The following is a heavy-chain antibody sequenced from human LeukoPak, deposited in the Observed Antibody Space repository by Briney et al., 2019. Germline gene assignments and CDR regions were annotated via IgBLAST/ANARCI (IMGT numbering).Heavy chain of an antibody. Sequence: ASVKVSCKASGGTFSSYAISWVRQAPGQGLEWMGGIIPIFGTANYAQKFQGRVTITTDESTSTAYMELSSLRSEDTAVYYCAREGTVPNWFDPWGQGTLDTVSS. CDR1: GGTFSSYA. CDR3: AREGTVPNWFDP. V-gene: IGHV1-69*05. D-gene: IGHD4-17*01. J-gene: IGHJ5*02. CDR2: IIPIFGTA.